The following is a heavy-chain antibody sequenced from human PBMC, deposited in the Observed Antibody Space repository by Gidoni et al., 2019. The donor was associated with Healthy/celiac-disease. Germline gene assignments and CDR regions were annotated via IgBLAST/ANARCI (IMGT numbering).Heavy chain of an antibody. CDR1: GGSISSSSYY. CDR2: IYYSGST. CDR3: ASLVVEATLDGGY. Sequence: QLQLQESCPGLVKPSETLSLTCTVSGGSISSSSYYWGWFRQPPGKGLEWFGSIYYSGSTYYNPSLKSRVTIAVDTSKIQFSLKLSSVTAADTAVYYCASLVVEATLDGGYWGQGTLVTVSS. V-gene: IGHV4-39*01. J-gene: IGHJ4*02. D-gene: IGHD1-26*01.